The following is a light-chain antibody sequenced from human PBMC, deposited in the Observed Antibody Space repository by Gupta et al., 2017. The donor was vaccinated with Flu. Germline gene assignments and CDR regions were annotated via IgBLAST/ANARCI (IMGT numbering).Light chain of an antibody. J-gene: IGLJ3*02. Sequence: QFVLTQPPSVSGAPGQRVTISCPGRTSNIGAGYDVHWYQQVPGRSPKRLIFGNNNRPSGVADRFSGSKSGTSASLAIAGLQAGDEADYYCQSYDNSLSGSKVFGGGTKLTVL. CDR1: TSNIGAGYD. CDR3: QSYDNSLSGSKV. CDR2: GNN. V-gene: IGLV1-40*01.